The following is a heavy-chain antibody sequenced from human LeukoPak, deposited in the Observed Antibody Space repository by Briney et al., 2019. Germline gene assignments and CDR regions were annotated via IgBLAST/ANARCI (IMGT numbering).Heavy chain of an antibody. J-gene: IGHJ6*03. V-gene: IGHV3-30*03. CDR3: AREYCSSTSCYICYYYYMDV. D-gene: IGHD2-2*02. CDR1: GFTFSSYG. Sequence: GGSLRPSCAASGFTFSSYGMHWVRQAPGKGLEWVAVISYDGSNKYYADSVKGRFTISRDNAKNSLYLQMNSLRAEDTAVYYCAREYCSSTSCYICYYYYMDVWGKGTTVTVSS. CDR2: ISYDGSNK.